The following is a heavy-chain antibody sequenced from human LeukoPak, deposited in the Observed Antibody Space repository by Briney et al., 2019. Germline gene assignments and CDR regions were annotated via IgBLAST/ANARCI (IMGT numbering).Heavy chain of an antibody. CDR1: GGSISSSSYY. D-gene: IGHD6-13*01. CDR2: IYYSGST. J-gene: IGHJ4*02. CDR3: ASLSPSSWCHY. V-gene: IGHV4-39*01. Sequence: SETLSLTCTVSGGSISSSSYYWGWIRQPPGKGLEWIGSIYYSGSTYYNPSLKSRVTISVDTSKNQFSLKLSSVTAADTAVYYCASLSPSSWCHYWSQGALVTVSS.